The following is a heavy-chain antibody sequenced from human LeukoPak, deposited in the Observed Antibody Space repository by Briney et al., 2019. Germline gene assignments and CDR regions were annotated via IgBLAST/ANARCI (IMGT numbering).Heavy chain of an antibody. CDR1: GESLNDYY. D-gene: IGHD2-15*01. CDR3: ARGFCRGESCYSGEYFQH. CDR2: ITHNGST. V-gene: IGHV4-34*01. J-gene: IGHJ1*01. Sequence: SETLSLACGVHGESLNDYYWSWIRQSPGKGLEWIGGITHNGSTTFNPSLESRLTIPVDTSKNQFSLKLTSVTAADASVYFCARGFCRGESCYSGEYFQHWGQGTLVTVSS.